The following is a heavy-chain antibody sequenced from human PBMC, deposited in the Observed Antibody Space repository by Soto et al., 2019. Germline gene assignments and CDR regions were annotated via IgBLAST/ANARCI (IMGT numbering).Heavy chain of an antibody. Sequence: TSETVSLTCTVSGGSVSSGSYYWSWIRQPPGKGLEWIGYIYYSGSTNYNPSLKSRVTIPVDTSKSQFSLKLSSVTAADTAVYYCARVWYYDSSGYSWFDPWGQGTLVTVSS. J-gene: IGHJ5*02. V-gene: IGHV4-61*01. CDR2: IYYSGST. CDR1: GGSVSSGSYY. CDR3: ARVWYYDSSGYSWFDP. D-gene: IGHD3-22*01.